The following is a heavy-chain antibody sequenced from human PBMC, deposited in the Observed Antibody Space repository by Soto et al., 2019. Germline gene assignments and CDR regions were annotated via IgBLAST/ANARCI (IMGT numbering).Heavy chain of an antibody. D-gene: IGHD3-3*01. CDR2: IIPIFGTA. CDR1: GGTFSSYA. V-gene: IGHV1-69*01. Sequence: QVQLVQSGAEVKKPGSSVKVSCKASGGTFSSYAISWVRQAPGQGLEWMGGIIPIFGTANYAQKFQGRVTITADESTSTAYIERSSLRSEDTGVYYCARDPTYYDFWSGHRDDYYYYGMDVWGQGTTVTVSS. J-gene: IGHJ6*02. CDR3: ARDPTYYDFWSGHRDDYYYYGMDV.